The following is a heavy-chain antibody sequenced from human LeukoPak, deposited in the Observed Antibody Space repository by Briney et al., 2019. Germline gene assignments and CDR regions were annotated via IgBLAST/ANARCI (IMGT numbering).Heavy chain of an antibody. CDR3: AKVTYGSGTQGYYGMDV. J-gene: IGHJ6*02. CDR2: ISGSGGST. V-gene: IGHV3-23*01. CDR1: GFTFSSYA. D-gene: IGHD3-10*01. Sequence: GGSLRLSCAASGFTFSSYAMSWVRQAPGKGLEWVSAISGSGGSTYYADSVKGRFTISRDNSKNTLYLQMNSLRAEDTAVYYCAKVTYGSGTQGYYGMDVWGQGTTVTVS.